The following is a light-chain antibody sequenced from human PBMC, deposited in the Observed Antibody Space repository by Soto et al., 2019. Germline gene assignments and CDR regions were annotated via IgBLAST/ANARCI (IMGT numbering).Light chain of an antibody. V-gene: IGLV1-40*01. CDR1: SSNIGAGYD. CDR3: QSYDSSLSGYV. J-gene: IGLJ1*01. Sequence: QAVVTQPPSVSGAPGQRVTISCTGSSSNIGAGYDVHWYQQLPGTAPKLLIYVNNNRPSGVPDRFSGSTSGTSASLAITGLRAEDEADYYCQSYDSSLSGYVFGTGTQLTVL. CDR2: VNN.